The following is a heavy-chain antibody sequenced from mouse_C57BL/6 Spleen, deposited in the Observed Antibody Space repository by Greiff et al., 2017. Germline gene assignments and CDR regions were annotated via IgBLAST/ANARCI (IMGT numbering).Heavy chain of an antibody. J-gene: IGHJ4*01. D-gene: IGHD2-3*01. V-gene: IGHV1-53*01. CDR2: INPSNGGT. CDR3: ACLYDGYYEGDAMDY. Sequence: QVHVKQSGTELVKPGASVKLSCKASGYTFTSYWMHWVKQRPGPGLEWLGNINPSNGGTNYNEKFKSKATLTVDKSSSTAYMQLSSLTSEDSAVYYCACLYDGYYEGDAMDYWGQGTSVTVSS. CDR1: GYTFTSYW.